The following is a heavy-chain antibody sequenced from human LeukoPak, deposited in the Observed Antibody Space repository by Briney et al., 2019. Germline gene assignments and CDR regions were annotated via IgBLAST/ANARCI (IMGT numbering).Heavy chain of an antibody. D-gene: IGHD4-17*01. V-gene: IGHV1-69*05. J-gene: IGHJ4*02. CDR2: IIPIFGTA. CDR1: GGTFSSYA. Sequence: RASVKVSCKASGGTFSSYAISWVRQAPGQGLEWMGGIIPIFGTANYAQKFQGRVTITTDESTSTAYMELSSLRSEDMAVYYCARGVGYYGDLDYWGQGTLVTVSS. CDR3: ARGVGYYGDLDY.